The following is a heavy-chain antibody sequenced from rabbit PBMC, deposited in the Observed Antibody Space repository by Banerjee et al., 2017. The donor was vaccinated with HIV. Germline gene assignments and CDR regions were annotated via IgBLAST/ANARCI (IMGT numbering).Heavy chain of an antibody. CDR1: GFSISSSYY. Sequence: QSLEESGGDLVKPGASLTLTCTASGFSISSSYYMCWVRQAPGKGLEWIACINTSSGDTAYAGWATRRLSTSNTSSSTVTLQITTLPAADAAAHYFARSAYLDYFDLWGQGTLVTVS. V-gene: IGHV1S40*01. CDR2: INTSSGDT. CDR3: ARSAYLDYFDL. J-gene: IGHJ4*01. D-gene: IGHD1-1*01.